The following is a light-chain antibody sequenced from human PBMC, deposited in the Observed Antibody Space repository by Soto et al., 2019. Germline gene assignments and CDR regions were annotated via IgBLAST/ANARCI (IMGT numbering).Light chain of an antibody. J-gene: IGLJ2*01. V-gene: IGLV1-47*01. Sequence: QSVLTQPPSASGTPGQRVTISCSGSSSNIGSNYVYWYQQLPGTAPKLLIYRNNQPPSGVPARVSGSRSGTSASLAISGLRSEDEADYYCAAWDDSLSGPVVFGGGTKLTVL. CDR2: RNN. CDR3: AAWDDSLSGPVV. CDR1: SSNIGSNY.